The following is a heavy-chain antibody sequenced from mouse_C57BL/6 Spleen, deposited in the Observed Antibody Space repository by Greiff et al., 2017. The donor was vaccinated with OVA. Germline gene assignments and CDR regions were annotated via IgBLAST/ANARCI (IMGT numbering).Heavy chain of an antibody. Sequence: DVKLVESGGGLVKPGGSLKLSCAASGFTFSDYGMHWVRQAPEKGLEWVAYISSGSSTIYYAATVKGRFTISRDNAKNTLFLQMTSLRSEDTAMYYCARGRFAYWGQGTLVTVSA. CDR1: GFTFSDYG. V-gene: IGHV5-17*01. CDR3: ARGRFAY. CDR2: ISSGSSTI. J-gene: IGHJ3*01.